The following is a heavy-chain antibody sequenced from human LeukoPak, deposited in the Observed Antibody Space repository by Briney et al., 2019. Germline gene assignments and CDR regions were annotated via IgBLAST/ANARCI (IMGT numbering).Heavy chain of an antibody. Sequence: PGGSLRLSCAASGFTFSSYAMSWVRQAPGKGLEWVSAISGSGGSTYYADSVKGRFTISRDNSKNTLYLQMNSLRAEDTAVYYCANAPVRYFDWFSGPKFDYWGQGTLVTVSS. D-gene: IGHD3-9*01. J-gene: IGHJ4*02. CDR1: GFTFSSYA. V-gene: IGHV3-23*01. CDR2: ISGSGGST. CDR3: ANAPVRYFDWFSGPKFDY.